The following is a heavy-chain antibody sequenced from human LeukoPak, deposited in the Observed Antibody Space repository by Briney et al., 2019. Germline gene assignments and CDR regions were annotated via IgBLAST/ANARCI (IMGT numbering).Heavy chain of an antibody. V-gene: IGHV3-23*01. CDR2: LSDSGGST. J-gene: IGHJ4*02. CDR1: GFTFSNYA. D-gene: IGHD3-22*01. CDR3: AKQPDSSGFPSFLDY. Sequence: GGSLRLSCAASGFTFSNYAMTWVRQAPGKGLEWVSSLSDSGGSTYFADSVKGRFTISRDNSKNTLFLQMNSLRAEDTAVYYCAKQPDSSGFPSFLDYWCQGTLVTVSS.